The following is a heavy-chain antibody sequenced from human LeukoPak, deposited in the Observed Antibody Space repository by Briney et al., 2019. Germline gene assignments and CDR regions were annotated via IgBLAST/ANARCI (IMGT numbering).Heavy chain of an antibody. J-gene: IGHJ3*02. CDR2: ISYDGSNK. CDR1: GFTFSSYG. V-gene: IGHV3-30*18. CDR3: AKEKKYGDWGVAFDI. D-gene: IGHD4-17*01. Sequence: AGGSLRLSCAASGFTFSSYGMHWVRQAPGKGLEWVAVISYDGSNKYYADSVKGRFTISRDNSKNTLYLQMNSLRAEDTAVYYCAKEKKYGDWGVAFDIWGQGTMVTVSS.